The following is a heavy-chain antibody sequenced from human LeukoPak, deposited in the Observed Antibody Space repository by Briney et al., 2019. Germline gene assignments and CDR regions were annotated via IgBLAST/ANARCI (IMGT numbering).Heavy chain of an antibody. Sequence: ASVKVSCKASGGTFSSYTISWLRQAPVQGLEWMGRIIPILGIANYAQKFQGRVTITADKSTSTAYMELSSLRSEDTAVYYCARDAVPAADDYWGQGTLVTVSS. V-gene: IGHV1-69*04. CDR3: ARDAVPAADDY. J-gene: IGHJ4*02. CDR1: GGTFSSYT. CDR2: IIPILGIA. D-gene: IGHD2-2*01.